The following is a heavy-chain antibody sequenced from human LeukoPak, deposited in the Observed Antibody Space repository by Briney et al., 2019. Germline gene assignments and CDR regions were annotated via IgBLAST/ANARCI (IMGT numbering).Heavy chain of an antibody. CDR2: IYYSGST. J-gene: IGHJ5*02. CDR1: GGSISSYY. CDR3: ARLERHWFDP. D-gene: IGHD5-24*01. V-gene: IGHV4-59*08. Sequence: SETLSLTCTVSGGSISSYYWSWSRQPPGKGLEWIGYIYYSGSTNYNPSLKSRVTISVDTSKNQFSLKLSSVTAADTAVYYCARLERHWFDPWGQGTLVTVSS.